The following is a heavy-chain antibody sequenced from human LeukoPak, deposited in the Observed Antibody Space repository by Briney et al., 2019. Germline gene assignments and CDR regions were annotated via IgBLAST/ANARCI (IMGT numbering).Heavy chain of an antibody. J-gene: IGHJ4*02. CDR1: GYTFTSYG. CDR2: ISAYNGDT. Sequence: ASVKVSCKASGYTFTSYGISWVRQAPGQGLEWMGWISAYNGDTNYAQKLQGGVTMTTDTSTSTAYMELRSLRSDDTAVYYCARVGWVRGVITTHDYWGQGTLVTVSS. CDR3: ARVGWVRGVITTHDY. D-gene: IGHD3-10*01. V-gene: IGHV1-18*01.